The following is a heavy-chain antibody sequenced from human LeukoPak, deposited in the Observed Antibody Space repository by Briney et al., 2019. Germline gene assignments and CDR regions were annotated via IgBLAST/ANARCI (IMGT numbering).Heavy chain of an antibody. Sequence: GGPLRLSCAPSDFTSIGYWRHGAAQAPGKGLLWFYLIKSDGSTNYADSVKGRFTISRDNAKNTVSLQMNSLRAEDTGVYYCARAPAEIGGYYPEYFRHWGQGTLVTVSS. CDR1: DFTSIGYW. V-gene: IGHV3-74*01. CDR3: ARAPAEIGGYYPEYFRH. CDR2: IKSDGST. J-gene: IGHJ1*01. D-gene: IGHD3-22*01.